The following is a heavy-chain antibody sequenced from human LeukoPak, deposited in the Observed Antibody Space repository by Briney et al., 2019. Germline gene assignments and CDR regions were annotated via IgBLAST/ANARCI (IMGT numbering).Heavy chain of an antibody. CDR2: ISHDGSNK. V-gene: IGHV3-30*03. J-gene: IGHJ6*02. CDR1: GFSFSSYG. D-gene: IGHD4-23*01. Sequence: GGSLRLFCAASGFSFSSYGMHWVRQAPGKGLEWVAVISHDGSNKYRADSVKGRFTISRDNSKNTLYLQMNSLRAEDTAVYYCARDPANSWAMDVWGQGTTVTVSS. CDR3: ARDPANSWAMDV.